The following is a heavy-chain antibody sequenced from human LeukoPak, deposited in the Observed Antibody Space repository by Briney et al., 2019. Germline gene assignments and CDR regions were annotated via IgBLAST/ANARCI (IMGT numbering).Heavy chain of an antibody. J-gene: IGHJ5*02. CDR1: GGSFSGYY. Sequence: SETLSLTCAVYGGSFSGYYWSWIRQPPGKGLEWIGSIYHSGSTYYKPSLKSRVTISVDTSKNQFSLKLRSVTAADTAVYYCARVTSRLGWFDPWGQGTLVTVPS. CDR3: ARVTSRLGWFDP. V-gene: IGHV4-34*01. D-gene: IGHD1-14*01. CDR2: IYHSGST.